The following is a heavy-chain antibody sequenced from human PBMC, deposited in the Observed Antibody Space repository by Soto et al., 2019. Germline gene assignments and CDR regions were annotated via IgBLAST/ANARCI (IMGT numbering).Heavy chain of an antibody. CDR3: ARESGENWSYEAY. CDR1: GASITDYS. J-gene: IGHJ4*02. V-gene: IGHV4-4*07. D-gene: IGHD1-7*01. CDR2: IYATGKN. Sequence: QVQLQESGPGLVKTSETLSLTCSVSGASITDYSWNWIRQSAGKGLEWIGRIYATGKNQVNPSLQSRVTMSLDTSKNQFSLKLTSVTAADTAVYYCARESGENWSYEAYWGQGTLVTVSS.